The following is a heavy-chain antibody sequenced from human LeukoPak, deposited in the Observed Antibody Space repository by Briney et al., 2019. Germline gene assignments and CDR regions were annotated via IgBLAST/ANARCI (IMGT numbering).Heavy chain of an antibody. V-gene: IGHV3-7*01. CDR2: IKQDGSEK. D-gene: IGHD6-19*01. CDR1: GFTFSSYW. Sequence: PGGSLRLSCAASGFTFSSYWMSWVRQAPGKGLEWVANIKQDGSEKYYVDSVKGRFTISRDNAKNSLYLQLNSRRAEDTAVYYCARSPYTSGWYGVGYWGQGTLVTVSS. J-gene: IGHJ4*02. CDR3: ARSPYTSGWYGVGY.